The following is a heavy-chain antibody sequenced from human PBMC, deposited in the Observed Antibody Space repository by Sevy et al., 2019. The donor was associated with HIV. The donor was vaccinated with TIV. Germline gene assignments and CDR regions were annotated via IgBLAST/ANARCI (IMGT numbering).Heavy chain of an antibody. D-gene: IGHD3-3*01. CDR3: AKDGPSFWDFDY. CDR1: GFTFSSYG. V-gene: IGHV3-33*06. CDR2: IWYDGSNK. Sequence: GGSLRLSCAASGFTFSSYGMHWVRQAPGKGLEWAAVIWYDGSNKYYADSVKGRFTISRDNSKNTLYLQMNSLRAEDTAVYYCAKDGPSFWDFDYWGQGTLVTVSS. J-gene: IGHJ4*02.